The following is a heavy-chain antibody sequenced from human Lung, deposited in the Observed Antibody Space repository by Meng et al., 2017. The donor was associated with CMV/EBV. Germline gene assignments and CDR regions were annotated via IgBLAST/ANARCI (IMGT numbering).Heavy chain of an antibody. V-gene: IGHV3-7*01. CDR2: IKQDGSDK. D-gene: IGHD3-3*01. Sequence: GESLKISCAASGFTVSSHWMSWVRQAPGKGLEWVANIKQDGSDKDYVDSVKGRFTISRDNAKNSLYLQMSSLRAEDTAVYYCARRGIFGALIRVWRYGMDLWGQGXTVTVSS. CDR1: GFTVSSHW. CDR3: ARRGIFGALIRVWRYGMDL. J-gene: IGHJ6*02.